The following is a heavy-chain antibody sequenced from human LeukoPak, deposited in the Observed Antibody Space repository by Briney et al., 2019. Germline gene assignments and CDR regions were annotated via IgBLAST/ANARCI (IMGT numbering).Heavy chain of an antibody. D-gene: IGHD5-24*01. Sequence: PGGSLRLSCAASRFTFSNFAIHWVRQAPGKGLEWVAVISYDGSKTYYADSVKGRFTISRDNAKNSLYLQMNSLRAEDTALYYCAKGLEMATITDAFDIWGQGTMVTVSS. CDR1: RFTFSNFA. CDR3: AKGLEMATITDAFDI. CDR2: ISYDGSKT. V-gene: IGHV3-30-3*01. J-gene: IGHJ3*02.